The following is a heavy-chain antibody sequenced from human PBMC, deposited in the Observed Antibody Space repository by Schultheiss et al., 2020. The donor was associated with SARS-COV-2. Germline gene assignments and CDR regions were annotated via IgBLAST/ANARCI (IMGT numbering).Heavy chain of an antibody. V-gene: IGHV4-59*05. Sequence: SETLSLTCTVSGGSISSYYWSWIRQPPGKGLEWIGSIYYSGSTYYNPSLKSRVTISVDTSKNQFSLKLSSVTAADTAVYYCAKDRYSSSWYHLHYWGQGTLVTVSS. D-gene: IGHD6-13*01. J-gene: IGHJ4*02. CDR1: GGSISSYY. CDR2: IYYSGST. CDR3: AKDRYSSSWYHLHY.